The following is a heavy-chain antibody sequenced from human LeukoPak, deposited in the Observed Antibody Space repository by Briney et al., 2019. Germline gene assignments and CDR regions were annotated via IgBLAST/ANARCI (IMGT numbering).Heavy chain of an antibody. Sequence: PSETLSLTCTVSGGSISSYYWSWIRQPPGKGLEWIGYIYYSGSTNYNPSLKSRVTISVDTSKNQFSLKLSSVTAADTAVYYCARTGEESYYDFWRRFDYWGQGTLVTVSS. CDR2: IYYSGST. D-gene: IGHD3-3*01. CDR1: GGSISSYY. V-gene: IGHV4-59*12. J-gene: IGHJ4*02. CDR3: ARTGEESYYDFWRRFDY.